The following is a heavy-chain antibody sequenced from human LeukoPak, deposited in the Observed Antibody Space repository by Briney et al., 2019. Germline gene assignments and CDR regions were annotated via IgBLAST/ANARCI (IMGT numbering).Heavy chain of an antibody. V-gene: IGHV4-61*02. J-gene: IGHJ4*02. CDR2: IYTSGST. CDR1: DGSISISNYF. D-gene: IGHD3-9*01. Sequence: SETLSLTCTVSDGSISISNYFWTWIRQSAGKGLEWIGRIYTSGSTNYNPSLKSRVTMSVDTSKNQFSLKLSSVTAADTAVYYCARGHDILTGYSLVYWGQGTLVTVSS. CDR3: ARGHDILTGYSLVY.